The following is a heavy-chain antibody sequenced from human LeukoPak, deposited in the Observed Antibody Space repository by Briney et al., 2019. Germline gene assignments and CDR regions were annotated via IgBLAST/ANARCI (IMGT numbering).Heavy chain of an antibody. CDR1: GFNVSNNY. CDR2: IYSGANT. Sequence: GGSLRLSCEASGFNVSNNYMSWVRQAPGKGLDWVSVIYSGANTYYADSVKGRFTISRDISKNTLYLQMNSLRAEDTAVYYCARDRDSYGYLAFDYWGQGTLVTVSS. D-gene: IGHD5-18*01. V-gene: IGHV3-66*01. CDR3: ARDRDSYGYLAFDY. J-gene: IGHJ4*02.